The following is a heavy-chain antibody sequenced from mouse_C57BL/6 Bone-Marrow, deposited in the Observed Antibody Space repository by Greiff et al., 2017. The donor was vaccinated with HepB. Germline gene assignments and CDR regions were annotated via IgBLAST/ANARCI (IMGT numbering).Heavy chain of an antibody. Sequence: QVQLQQSGAELVRPGASVTLSCKAPGYTFTDYEMHWVKQTPVHGLEWIGAIDPETGGTAYNQKFKGKAILTADKSSSTAYMELRSLTSEDSAVYYCTGFHYYAMDYWGQGTSVTVSS. CDR2: IDPETGGT. J-gene: IGHJ4*01. V-gene: IGHV1-15*01. CDR1: GYTFTDYE. CDR3: TGFHYYAMDY.